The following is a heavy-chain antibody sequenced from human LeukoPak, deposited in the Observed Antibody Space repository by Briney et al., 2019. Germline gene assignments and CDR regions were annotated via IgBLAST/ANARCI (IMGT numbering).Heavy chain of an antibody. J-gene: IGHJ5*02. V-gene: IGHV1-69*04. CDR3: ARRIAVAGTFDP. Sequence: GSSVKVSCKASGGTFSSYAISWVRQAPGQGLEWMGRIIPILGIANYAQKFQGRVTITADKSTSTAYMELSSLRSEDTAVYYCARRIAVAGTFDPWGQGTLVTVSS. CDR2: IIPILGIA. CDR1: GGTFSSYA. D-gene: IGHD6-19*01.